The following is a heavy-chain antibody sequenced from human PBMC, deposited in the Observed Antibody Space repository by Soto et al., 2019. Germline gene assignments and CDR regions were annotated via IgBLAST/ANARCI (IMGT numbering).Heavy chain of an antibody. J-gene: IGHJ4*02. D-gene: IGHD4-4*01. CDR1: GGTFSSYA. CDR3: ARGIDYSNYVGY. Sequence: SVKVSCKASGGTFSSYASSWVRQAPGQGLEWMGGIIPIFGTANYAQKFQGRVTITADEYTSTAYMELSSLRSEDTAVYYCARGIDYSNYVGYWAQGTLVTVSS. CDR2: IIPIFGTA. V-gene: IGHV1-69*13.